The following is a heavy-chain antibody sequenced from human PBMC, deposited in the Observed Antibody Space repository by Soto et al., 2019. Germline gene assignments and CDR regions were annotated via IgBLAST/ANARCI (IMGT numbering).Heavy chain of an antibody. V-gene: IGHV4-30-4*07. CDR1: GGSISSGGYS. CDR3: ARDKITGLFDY. CDR2: IYYSGST. Sequence: SETLSLTCAVSGGSISSGGYSWSWIRQPPGKGLEWIGYIYYSGSTNYNPSLKSRVTISVDTSKNQFTLKLTSVTAADTAVYYCARDKITGLFDYWGQGTLVTVSS. J-gene: IGHJ4*02. D-gene: IGHD2-8*02.